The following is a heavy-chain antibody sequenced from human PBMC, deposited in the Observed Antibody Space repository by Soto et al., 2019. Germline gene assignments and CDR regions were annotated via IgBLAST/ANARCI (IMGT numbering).Heavy chain of an antibody. J-gene: IGHJ4*02. CDR2: ISAYNGNT. V-gene: IGHV1-18*01. CDR3: ARDAPIRSRSWYAY. CDR1: GYTFTSYG. Sequence: ASVKVSWKASGYTFTSYGISWVRQAPGQGLEWMGWISAYNGNTNYAQKLQGRVTMTTDTSTSTAYMELRSLRSDDTAVYYCARDAPIRSRSWYAYWGQGTLVTVSS. D-gene: IGHD6-13*01.